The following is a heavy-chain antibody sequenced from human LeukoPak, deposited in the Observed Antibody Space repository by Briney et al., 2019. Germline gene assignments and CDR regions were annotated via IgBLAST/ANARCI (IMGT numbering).Heavy chain of an antibody. D-gene: IGHD4-17*01. Sequence: PGGSLRLSCAASGFTFSSYWMSWVRQAPGKGLEWVANIKQDGSGKYYVDSVKGRFTISRDNAKNSLYLQMNSLRAEDTAVYYCASVTKSDAFDIWGQGTMVTVSS. J-gene: IGHJ3*02. CDR2: IKQDGSGK. CDR1: GFTFSSYW. V-gene: IGHV3-7*01. CDR3: ASVTKSDAFDI.